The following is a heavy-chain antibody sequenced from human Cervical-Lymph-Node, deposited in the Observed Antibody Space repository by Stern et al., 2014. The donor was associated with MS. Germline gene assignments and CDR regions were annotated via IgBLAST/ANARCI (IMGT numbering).Heavy chain of an antibody. D-gene: IGHD4-17*01. CDR1: ENSFTNYW. CDR2: IYPDDSDT. Sequence: EVQLVESGTEVKKPGESLKISCKGSENSFTNYWIGWVRQMPGKGLEWLGIIYPDDSDTRYSPSFQGQVTISADRSISTAYLQWSSLKASDTAVYYCARTTSFYYGYVDYWGQGTLVTVSS. J-gene: IGHJ4*02. CDR3: ARTTSFYYGYVDY. V-gene: IGHV5-51*01.